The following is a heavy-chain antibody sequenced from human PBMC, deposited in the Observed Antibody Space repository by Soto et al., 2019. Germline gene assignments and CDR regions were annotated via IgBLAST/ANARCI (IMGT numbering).Heavy chain of an antibody. CDR2: INAGNGNT. Sequence: QVQLVQSGAEVKKPGASVKVYCKASGYTFTSYAMHWVRQAPGQRLEWMGWINAGNGNTKYSQKFQGRVTITRDTSASTAYMELSSLRSEDTAVYYCASDVYSSSWYYFDYWGQGTLVTVSS. J-gene: IGHJ4*02. D-gene: IGHD6-13*01. CDR1: GYTFTSYA. V-gene: IGHV1-3*01. CDR3: ASDVYSSSWYYFDY.